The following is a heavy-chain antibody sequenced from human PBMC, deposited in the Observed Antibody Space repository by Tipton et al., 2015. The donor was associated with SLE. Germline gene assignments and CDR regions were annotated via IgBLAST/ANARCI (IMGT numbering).Heavy chain of an antibody. CDR1: GYTFTSYY. CDR3: ARVSGTTPGRGTFDY. Sequence: QSGPEVKKPGASVKVSCKASGYTFTSYYMHWVRQAPGQGLEWMGIINPSGGSTSYAQKFQGRVTMTRDTSTSTVYMELSSLRSEDTAVYYCARVSGTTPGRGTFDYWGQGTLVTVSS. V-gene: IGHV1-46*01. CDR2: INPSGGST. D-gene: IGHD1-1*01. J-gene: IGHJ4*02.